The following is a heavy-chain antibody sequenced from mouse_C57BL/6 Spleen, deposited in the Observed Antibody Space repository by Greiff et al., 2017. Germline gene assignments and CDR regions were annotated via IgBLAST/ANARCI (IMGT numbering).Heavy chain of an antibody. CDR3: ARDDYPEGAMDY. Sequence: VQLQQSGAELVRPGTSVKVSCKASGYAFTNYLIEWVKQRPGQGLEWIGVINPGSGGTNYNEKFKGKATLTADKSSSTAYMQLSSLTSEDSAVYFCARDDYPEGAMDYWGQGTSVTVSS. CDR2: INPGSGGT. CDR1: GYAFTNYL. V-gene: IGHV1-54*01. J-gene: IGHJ4*01. D-gene: IGHD2-4*01.